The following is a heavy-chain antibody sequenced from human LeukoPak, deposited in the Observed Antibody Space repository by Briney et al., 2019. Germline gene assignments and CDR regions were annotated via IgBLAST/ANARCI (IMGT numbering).Heavy chain of an antibody. CDR2: IYYSGST. V-gene: IGHV4-59*01. CDR3: ARFFIAAAGTNWFDP. D-gene: IGHD6-13*01. CDR1: GGSISSYY. Sequence: KASETLSLTCTVSGGSISSYYWSWIRQPPGKGLEWIGYIYYSGSTNYNPSLKSRVTISVDTSKNQFSLKLSSVTAADTAVYYCARFFIAAAGTNWFDPWGQGTLVTVSS. J-gene: IGHJ5*02.